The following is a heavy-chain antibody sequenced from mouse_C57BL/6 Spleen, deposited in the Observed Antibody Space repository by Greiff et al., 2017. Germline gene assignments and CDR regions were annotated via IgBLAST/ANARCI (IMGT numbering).Heavy chain of an antibody. CDR1: GFTFSDYG. CDR2: ISSGSSTI. Sequence: EVKLVESGGGLVKPGGSLKLSCAASGFTFSDYGMHWVRQAPEKGLEWVAYISSGSSTIYYADTVKGRFTISRDNAKNTLFLQMTSLRSEDTAMYYCARSYYDYDRGYAMDYWGQGTSVTVSS. V-gene: IGHV5-17*01. J-gene: IGHJ4*01. CDR3: ARSYYDYDRGYAMDY. D-gene: IGHD2-4*01.